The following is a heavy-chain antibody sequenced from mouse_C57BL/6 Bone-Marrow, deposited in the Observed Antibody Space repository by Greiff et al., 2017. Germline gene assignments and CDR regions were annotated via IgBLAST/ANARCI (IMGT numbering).Heavy chain of an antibody. CDR3: ARSTCYGDYEDY. CDR1: GYTFTSYW. Sequence: QVQLQQPGAELVKPGASVKLSCKASGYTFTSYWMHWVKQRPGQGLEWIGEIDPSDSYTNYNQKFKGKATLTVDKSSSTAYMQLSSLTSEDSAVYYCARSTCYGDYEDYGGQGTILTVSA. CDR2: IDPSDSYT. J-gene: IGHJ2*01. D-gene: IGHD2-13*01. V-gene: IGHV1-50*01.